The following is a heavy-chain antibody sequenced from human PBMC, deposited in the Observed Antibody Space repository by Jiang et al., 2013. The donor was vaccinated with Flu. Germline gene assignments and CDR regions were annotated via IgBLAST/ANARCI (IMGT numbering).Heavy chain of an antibody. V-gene: IGHV4-59*01. CDR2: IYYNGDT. Sequence: KPSETLSLTCTVSGGSFSGYYWSWIRQPPGKGLDWIGHIYYNGDTNYNPSLKSRVTISVDTSKNQFSLRLSSLTAADTAIYYCARGRVEAAGAGGWFDPWGQGILVTVSS. J-gene: IGHJ5*02. D-gene: IGHD6-13*01. CDR1: GGSFSGYY. CDR3: ARGRVEAAGAGGWFDP.